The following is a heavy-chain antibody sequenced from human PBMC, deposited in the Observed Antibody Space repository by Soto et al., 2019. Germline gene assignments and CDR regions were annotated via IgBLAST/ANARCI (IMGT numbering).Heavy chain of an antibody. Sequence: SSETLSLTCAVYGGSFRGYYLSWIRQPPGKGLEWIGEINHSGSTNYNPSLKSRVTISVDTSKNQFSLKLSSVTAADTAVYYCASFGYYDILTGQTAPVARIDYWGQGTLVTVSS. J-gene: IGHJ4*02. CDR2: INHSGST. CDR3: ASFGYYDILTGQTAPVARIDY. D-gene: IGHD3-9*01. CDR1: GGSFRGYY. V-gene: IGHV4-34*01.